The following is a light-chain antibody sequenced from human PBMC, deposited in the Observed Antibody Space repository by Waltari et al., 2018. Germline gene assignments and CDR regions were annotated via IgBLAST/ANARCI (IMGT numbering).Light chain of an antibody. J-gene: IGLJ2*01. V-gene: IGLV6-57*04. Sequence: NFMLTQPLSVSESPGKTLTSSCTRSSGSISSNYMQRYQQRPGRAPITVIYEDNERPSGVPDRFSGSIDSSSNSASLTISGLKTEDEADYYCQSYNSSNVIFVGGTKLTVL. CDR3: QSYNSSNVI. CDR1: SGSISSNY. CDR2: EDN.